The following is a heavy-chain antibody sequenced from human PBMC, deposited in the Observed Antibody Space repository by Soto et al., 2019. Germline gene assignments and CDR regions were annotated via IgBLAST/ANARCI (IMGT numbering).Heavy chain of an antibody. CDR2: IWYDGTNK. V-gene: IGHV3-33*01. D-gene: IGHD6-13*01. Sequence: PGGSLRLSCVASGFTFSSYGMHWVRQAPGKGLEWVAVIWYDGTNKYYADSVKGRFTISRDNSKNTLYLQMNSLRAEDTAVYYCARGGSSSWYLPFDYWGQGTXVTVSS. J-gene: IGHJ4*02. CDR1: GFTFSSYG. CDR3: ARGGSSSWYLPFDY.